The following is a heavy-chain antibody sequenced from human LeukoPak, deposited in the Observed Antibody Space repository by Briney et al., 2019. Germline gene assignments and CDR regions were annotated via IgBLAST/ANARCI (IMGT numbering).Heavy chain of an antibody. V-gene: IGHV3-21*01. CDR1: GFTFSSYS. CDR3: ASEDCSSTSCYLAAFDI. D-gene: IGHD2-2*01. J-gene: IGHJ3*02. Sequence: GGSLRLSCAASGFTFSSYSMNWVRQAPGKGLEWVSSISSSSSYIYYADSVKGRFTISRDNAKNSLYLQMNSLRAEDTAVYYCASEDCSSTSCYLAAFDIWGQGTMVTVSS. CDR2: ISSSSSYI.